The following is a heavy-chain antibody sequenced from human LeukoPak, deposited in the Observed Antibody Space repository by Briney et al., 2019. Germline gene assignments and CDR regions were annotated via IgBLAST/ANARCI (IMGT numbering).Heavy chain of an antibody. CDR2: VHSSGSS. D-gene: IGHD3-22*01. J-gene: IGHJ4*02. CDR3: ERSYDTRGYQSRGFDY. CDR1: GGSINSGSYF. V-gene: IGHV4-61*02. Sequence: SETLSLTCTVSGGSINSGSYFWYWIRQPAGKKLEFIGRVHSSGSSHYAPSLKSRATISIDSSTNQFSLRLNSVTAADSAVYYCERSYDTRGYQSRGFDYWGQGTLVSVSS.